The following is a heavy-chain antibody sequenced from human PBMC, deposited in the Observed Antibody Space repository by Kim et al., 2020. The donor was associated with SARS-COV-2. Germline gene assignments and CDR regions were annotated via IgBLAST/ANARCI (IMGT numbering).Heavy chain of an antibody. V-gene: IGHV2-70*11. CDR1: GFSLSTSGMC. CDR3: ARNYGDYDYYYGMDV. CDR2: IDWDDDK. D-gene: IGHD4-17*01. J-gene: IGHJ6*02. Sequence: SGPTLVNPTQTLTLTCTFSGFSLSTSGMCVSWIRQPPGKALEWLARIDWDDDKYYSTSLKTRLTISKDTSKNQVVLTMTNMDPVDTATYYCARNYGDYDYYYGMDVWGQGTTVTVSS.